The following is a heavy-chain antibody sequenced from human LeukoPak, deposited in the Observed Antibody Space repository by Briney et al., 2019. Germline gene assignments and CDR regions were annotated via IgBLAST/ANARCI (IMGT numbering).Heavy chain of an antibody. J-gene: IGHJ6*02. D-gene: IGHD3-9*01. CDR1: GFTFSNAW. CDR3: AKAQRTIRQYFYDGMDV. Sequence: GGSLRLSCAASGFTFSNAWMSWVRQAPGKGLEWVSVVSGSGSSTYYADSVKGRFTISRDNSKNTLYLQMNSLRAEDTAVYFCAKAQRTIRQYFYDGMDVWGQGATVTVSS. V-gene: IGHV3-23*01. CDR2: VSGSGSST.